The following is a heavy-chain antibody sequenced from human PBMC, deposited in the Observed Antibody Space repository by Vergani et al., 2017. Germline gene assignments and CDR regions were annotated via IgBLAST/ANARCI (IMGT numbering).Heavy chain of an antibody. D-gene: IGHD5-18*01. J-gene: IGHJ4*02. CDR3: ARGPRGYSYGPFGY. CDR1: GRSISSGGYY. CDR2: IYYSGST. Sequence: QVQLQESGPGLVKPSQTLSLTCTVSGRSISSGGYYWSWIRQHPGKGLEWIGYIYYSGSTYYNPSLKRRVTISVDTSKNQFSLKLSSVTAADTAVYYCARGPRGYSYGPFGYWGQGTLVTVSS. V-gene: IGHV4-31*03.